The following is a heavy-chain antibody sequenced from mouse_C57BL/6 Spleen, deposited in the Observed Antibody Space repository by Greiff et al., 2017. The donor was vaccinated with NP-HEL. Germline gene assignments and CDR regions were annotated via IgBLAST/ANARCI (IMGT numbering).Heavy chain of an antibody. CDR3: ARSNYGYYYAMDD. V-gene: IGHV1-19*01. Sequence: EVQLQESGPVLVKPGASVKMSCKASGYTFTDYYMNWVKQSHGKSLEWIGVINPYNGGTSYNQKFKGKATLTVDKSSSTAYMELNSLTSEDSAVYYCARSNYGYYYAMDDWGQGTSVTVSS. J-gene: IGHJ4*01. CDR2: INPYNGGT. D-gene: IGHD1-1*01. CDR1: GYTFTDYY.